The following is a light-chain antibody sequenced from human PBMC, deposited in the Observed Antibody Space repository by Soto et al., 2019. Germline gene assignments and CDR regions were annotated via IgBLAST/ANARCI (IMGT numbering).Light chain of an antibody. CDR2: GTS. J-gene: IGKJ1*01. Sequence: EIVLTQSPGTVSLSPGERATLSCRASQNVGSRYLAWYQQKPGQAPRLLIYGTSNRATGIPDRFSGSGSGTDFSLTISSLEPGDLAVYYCQQYGSSPRTFGKGTKVDIK. CDR1: QNVGSRY. CDR3: QQYGSSPRT. V-gene: IGKV3-20*01.